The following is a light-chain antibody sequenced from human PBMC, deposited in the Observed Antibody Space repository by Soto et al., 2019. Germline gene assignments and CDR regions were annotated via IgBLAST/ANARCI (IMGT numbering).Light chain of an antibody. V-gene: IGLV2-14*01. CDR2: EVS. CDR1: SIDVGGYNY. Sequence: QSALTQPASVSGSPGQSITISCTGTSIDVGGYNYVSWYQQHPGKAPKLMIYEVSNRPSGVSNRFSGSKSGNRASLTISGLQAEDEADYYCSSYTSSSIDYVFGTGTQLTVL. J-gene: IGLJ1*01. CDR3: SSYTSSSIDYV.